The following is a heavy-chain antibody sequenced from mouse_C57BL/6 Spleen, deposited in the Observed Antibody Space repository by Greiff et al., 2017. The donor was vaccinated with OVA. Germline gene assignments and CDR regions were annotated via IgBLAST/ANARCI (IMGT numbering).Heavy chain of an antibody. Sequence: QVQLQQPGAELVKPGASVKLSCKASGYTFTSYWMHWVKQRPGRGLEWIGRIDPNSGGTKYNEKFKSKATLTVDKPSSTAYMQLSSLTSEDSAVYYCARSRGDYYGSSYDWYFDVWGTGTTVTVSS. J-gene: IGHJ1*03. D-gene: IGHD1-1*01. CDR2: IDPNSGGT. V-gene: IGHV1-72*01. CDR1: GYTFTSYW. CDR3: ARSRGDYYGSSYDWYFDV.